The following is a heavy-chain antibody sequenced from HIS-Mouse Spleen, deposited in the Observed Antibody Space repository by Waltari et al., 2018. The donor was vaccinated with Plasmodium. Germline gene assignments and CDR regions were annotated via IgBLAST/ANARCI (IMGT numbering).Heavy chain of an antibody. CDR1: GGPLSSSSYY. CDR2: VYYSGST. Sequence: QLQLQESGPGLVKPSETLSLPCTVPGGPLSSSSYYWGGLRQPPGKGLEWIGSVYYSGSTYYNPSLKSRVTISVDTSKNQFSLKLSSVTAADTAVYYCARDRITGTSYFDYWGQGTLVTVSS. D-gene: IGHD1-7*01. V-gene: IGHV4-39*07. J-gene: IGHJ4*02. CDR3: ARDRITGTSYFDY.